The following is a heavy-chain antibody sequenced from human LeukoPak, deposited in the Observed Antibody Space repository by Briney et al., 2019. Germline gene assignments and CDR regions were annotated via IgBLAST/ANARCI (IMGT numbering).Heavy chain of an antibody. CDR3: ARVDYYDSSGYYYYYGMDV. D-gene: IGHD3-22*01. J-gene: IGHJ6*02. CDR2: ISAYNGNT. CDR1: GYTFTSYG. Sequence: ASVKVSCKASGYTFTSYGISWVRQAPGQGLEWMGWISAYNGNTNYAQKLQGRVTMTTDTSTSTAYMDLRSLRSDDTAVYYCARVDYYDSSGYYYYYGMDVWGQGTTVTVSS. V-gene: IGHV1-18*01.